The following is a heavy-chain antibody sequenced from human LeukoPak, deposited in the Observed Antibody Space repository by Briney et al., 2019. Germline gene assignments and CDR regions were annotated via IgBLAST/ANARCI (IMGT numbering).Heavy chain of an antibody. CDR1: GYTFTSYA. D-gene: IGHD1-26*01. V-gene: IGHV1-3*01. CDR3: ARGPSTRKFDP. J-gene: IGHJ5*02. CDR2: INAGNGNT. Sequence: ASVKVSYKASGYTFTSYAMHWVRQAPGQRLEWMGWINAGNGNTKYSQKFQGRVTITRDTSASTAYMELSSLRSEDTAVYYCARGPSTRKFDPWGQGTLVTVSS.